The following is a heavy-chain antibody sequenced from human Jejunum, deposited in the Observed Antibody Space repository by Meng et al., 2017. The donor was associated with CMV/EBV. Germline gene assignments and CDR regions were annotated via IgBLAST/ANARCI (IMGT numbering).Heavy chain of an antibody. CDR2: ISCYNGDT. V-gene: IGHV1-18*01. Sequence: QGQRRQSGGEVKKPGASVMVSCRASGYTFTHHGISWIRQAPGQGLEWLGWISCYNGDTIYAQKVQGRFTMTMDKSASTAYMDLRSLRSDDTAIYYCARDPSNTSGRYAYFDSWGQGTLVTVSS. CDR3: ARDPSNTSGRYAYFDS. J-gene: IGHJ4*02. CDR1: GYTFTHHG. D-gene: IGHD6-19*01.